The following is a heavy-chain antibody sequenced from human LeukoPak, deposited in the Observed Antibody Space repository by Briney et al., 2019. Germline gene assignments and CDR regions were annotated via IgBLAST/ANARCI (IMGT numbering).Heavy chain of an antibody. CDR2: IYYSGST. CDR1: GGSISSSSYY. V-gene: IGHV4-39*07. Sequence: SETLSLTCTVSGGSISSSSYYWGWIRQPPGKGLEWIGSIYYSGSTYYNPSLKSRVTISVDTSKNQFSLKLSSVTAADTAVYYCARTYSGYDADYWGQGTLVTVSS. D-gene: IGHD5-12*01. CDR3: ARTYSGYDADY. J-gene: IGHJ4*02.